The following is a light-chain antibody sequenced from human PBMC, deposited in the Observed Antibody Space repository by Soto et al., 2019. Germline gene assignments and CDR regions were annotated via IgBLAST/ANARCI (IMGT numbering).Light chain of an antibody. CDR2: DVS. V-gene: IGLV2-11*01. J-gene: IGLJ2*01. Sequence: QSVLTQPPSMSGSPGQSITISCTGAGSNVGAYNYVSWFQHHPGKVPRLLISDVSHRPSGVPDRFSGSKSGNTASLTISGLQPEDEADYYCCSYAGTYTVIFGGGTKVTVL. CDR1: GSNVGAYNY. CDR3: CSYAGTYTVI.